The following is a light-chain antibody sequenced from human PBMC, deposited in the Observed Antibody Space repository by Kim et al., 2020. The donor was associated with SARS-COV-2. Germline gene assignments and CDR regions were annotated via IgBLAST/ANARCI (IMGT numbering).Light chain of an antibody. V-gene: IGKV3-11*01. CDR3: QQRSKWPLT. J-gene: IGKJ4*01. CDR2: DAS. Sequence: EIVLTQSPATLSLSPGERATLSCRASQSVSKSLGWYQQKTGQAPRLLIYDASNRATGIPARLSGSGSGTDFTLTISSLEPEDFAVYYCQQRSKWPLTFGGGTKVDIK. CDR1: QSVSKS.